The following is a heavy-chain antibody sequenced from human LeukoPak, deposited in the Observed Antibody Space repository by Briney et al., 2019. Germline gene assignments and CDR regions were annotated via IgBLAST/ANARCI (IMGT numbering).Heavy chain of an antibody. J-gene: IGHJ4*02. D-gene: IGHD1-26*01. Sequence: ASVKVSCKASGYTFTDYYMHWVRQAPGQGLEWMGWINPNSGATNYAQKFQGRVTMTRDTSISTVYMELSGLRSDDTAIFYCARGRYVGELVGYFDYWGQGTPVTVSS. CDR3: ARGRYVGELVGYFDY. CDR2: INPNSGAT. CDR1: GYTFTDYY. V-gene: IGHV1-2*02.